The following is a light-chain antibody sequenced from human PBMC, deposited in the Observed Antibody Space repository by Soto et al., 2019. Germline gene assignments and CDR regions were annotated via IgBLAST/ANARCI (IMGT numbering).Light chain of an antibody. CDR2: GAS. V-gene: IGKV3-20*01. Sequence: EIVLTQSPGTLSLSPGERATLSCRASQSVSSNNLAWYQQKPGQAPRLLIYGASSRATGIPDRFSGSGSGTDFTLTVNRLEPEDFAMYYCQQYGVSITFGQGTRLEIK. J-gene: IGKJ5*01. CDR3: QQYGVSIT. CDR1: QSVSSNN.